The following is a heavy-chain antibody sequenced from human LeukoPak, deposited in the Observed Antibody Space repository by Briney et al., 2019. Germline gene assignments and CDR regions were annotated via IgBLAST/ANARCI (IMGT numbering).Heavy chain of an antibody. D-gene: IGHD6-19*01. CDR3: ARADSGWYNHYFDY. J-gene: IGHJ4*02. CDR1: GGSISSYY. CDR2: IYYSGST. V-gene: IGHV4-59*01. Sequence: PSETLSLTCTVSGGSISSYYWSWIRQPPGKGLEWIGYIYYSGSTNYNPSLKSRVTISVDTSKNQFSLKLSSVTAADTAVYYCARADSGWYNHYFDYWGQGTLVTVSS.